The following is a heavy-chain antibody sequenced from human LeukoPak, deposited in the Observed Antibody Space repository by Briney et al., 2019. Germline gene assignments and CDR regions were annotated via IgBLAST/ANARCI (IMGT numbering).Heavy chain of an antibody. CDR3: ARDRVGDAFDI. CDR1: GGSISSSSYY. CDR2: IYYSGST. Sequence: SETLSLTCTVSGGSISSSSYYWGWIRQPPGKGLEWIGSIYYSGSTYYNPSLKSRVTISVDTSKNQFSLKLSSVTAADTAVYYCARDRVGDAFDIWGQGTMVTVSS. J-gene: IGHJ3*02. V-gene: IGHV4-39*07.